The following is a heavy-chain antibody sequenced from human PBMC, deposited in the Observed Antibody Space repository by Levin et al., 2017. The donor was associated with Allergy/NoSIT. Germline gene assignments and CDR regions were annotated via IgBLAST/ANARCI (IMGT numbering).Heavy chain of an antibody. CDR3: AKDITGYGSLFDY. Sequence: PGGSLRLSCAASGFTFDDYAMHWVRQAPGKGLEWVSGISWNSGSIGYADSVKGRFTISRDNAKNSLYLQMNSLRAEDTALYYCAKDITGYGSLFDYWGQGTLVTVSS. CDR1: GFTFDDYA. V-gene: IGHV3-9*01. CDR2: ISWNSGSI. J-gene: IGHJ4*02. D-gene: IGHD5-12*01.